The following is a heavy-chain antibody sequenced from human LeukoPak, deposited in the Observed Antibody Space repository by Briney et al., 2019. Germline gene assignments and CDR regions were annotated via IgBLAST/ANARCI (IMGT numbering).Heavy chain of an antibody. CDR3: ASDGGYYYYMDV. CDR2: INHSGST. CDR1: GITFSNYA. Sequence: GSLRLSCAASGITFSNYAMSWIRQPPGKGLEWIGEINHSGSTNYNPSLKSRVTISVDTSKNQFSLKLSSVTAADTAVYYCASDGGYYYYMDVWGKGTTVTVSS. J-gene: IGHJ6*03. V-gene: IGHV4-34*01.